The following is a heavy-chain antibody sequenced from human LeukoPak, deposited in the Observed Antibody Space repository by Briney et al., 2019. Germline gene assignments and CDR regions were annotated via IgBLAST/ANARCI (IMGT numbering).Heavy chain of an antibody. J-gene: IGHJ6*02. D-gene: IGHD5-18*01. CDR3: AKDTSKGYSSDYYYGMDV. CDR1: GFTFSSYG. V-gene: IGHV3-30*18. Sequence: QSGGSLTLSCAASGFTFSSYGMHWVRQAPGKGLEWVAVISYDGSNKYYADSVKGRFTISRDNSKNTLYLQMNSLRAEDTAVYYCAKDTSKGYSSDYYYGMDVWGQGTTVTVSS. CDR2: ISYDGSNK.